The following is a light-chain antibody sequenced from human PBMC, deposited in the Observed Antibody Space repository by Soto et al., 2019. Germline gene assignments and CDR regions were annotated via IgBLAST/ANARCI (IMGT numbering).Light chain of an antibody. J-gene: IGKJ1*01. CDR3: QQYHSYPWT. Sequence: DIQMTQSPSTLSASVGDRVTITCRAGQSISTWLAWYQQKPGRAPKVLIYEVSSLESGVPSRFSGSGSGTEFTLTISSLQSDDFATYYCQQYHSYPWTFGQGTKVEIK. V-gene: IGKV1-5*01. CDR1: QSISTW. CDR2: EVS.